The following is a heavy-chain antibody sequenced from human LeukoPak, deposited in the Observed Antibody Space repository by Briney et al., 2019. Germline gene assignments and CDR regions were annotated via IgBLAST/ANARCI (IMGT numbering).Heavy chain of an antibody. CDR3: ARDGYSYGFYYFDY. D-gene: IGHD5-18*01. CDR2: IKQDGSEK. J-gene: IGHJ4*02. V-gene: IGHV3-7*01. CDR1: GFTFSSYW. Sequence: GGSLRLSCAASGFTFSSYWMSWVRQAPGKGLEWVANIKQDGSEKYYVDSVKGRFTIFRDNAKNSLYLQMNSLRAEDTAVYYCARDGYSYGFYYFDYWGQGTLVTVSS.